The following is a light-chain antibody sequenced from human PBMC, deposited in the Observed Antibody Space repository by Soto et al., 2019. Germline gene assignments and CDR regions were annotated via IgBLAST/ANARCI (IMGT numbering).Light chain of an antibody. CDR1: QAVSSN. CDR2: GAS. CDR3: QQYIRWALT. V-gene: IGKV3-15*01. J-gene: IGKJ4*01. Sequence: EMVVTQSPATLSVSPGERATLSCRASQAVSSNLAWYQQKPGQAPSLLIYGASTRATGTPARFSGSGSGTEFTLTIRSLQSEDYAVYFCQQYIRWALTFGGGTKVEI.